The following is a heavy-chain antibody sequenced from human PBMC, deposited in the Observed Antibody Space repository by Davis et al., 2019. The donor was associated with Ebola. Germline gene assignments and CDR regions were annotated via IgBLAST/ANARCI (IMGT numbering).Heavy chain of an antibody. V-gene: IGHV1-8*01. CDR1: GYTFTSYD. CDR2: MNPNSGNT. Sequence: ASVKVSYKASGYTFTSYDINWVRQATGHGLEWMGWMNPNSGNTGYAQKFQGRVTMTRNTSISTAYMELSSLRSEDTAVYYCARGDPLYSSGWYSGDYWGQGTLVTVSS. D-gene: IGHD6-19*01. CDR3: ARGDPLYSSGWYSGDY. J-gene: IGHJ4*02.